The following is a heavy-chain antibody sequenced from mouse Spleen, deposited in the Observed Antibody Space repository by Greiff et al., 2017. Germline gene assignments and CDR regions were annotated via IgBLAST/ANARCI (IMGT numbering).Heavy chain of an antibody. Sequence: DVKLVESGGGLVKPGGSLKLSCAASGFTFSSYAMSWVRQTPEKRLEWVATISDGGSYTYYPDNVKGRFTISRDNAKNNLYLQMSHLKSEDTAMYYCARAPRDYGSKWYFDVWGTGTTVTVSS. CDR3: ARAPRDYGSKWYFDV. CDR2: ISDGGSYT. J-gene: IGHJ1*03. V-gene: IGHV5-4*03. D-gene: IGHD1-1*01. CDR1: GFTFSSYA.